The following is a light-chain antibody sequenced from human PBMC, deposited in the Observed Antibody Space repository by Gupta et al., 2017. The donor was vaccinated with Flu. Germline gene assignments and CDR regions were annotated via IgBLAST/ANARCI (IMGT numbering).Light chain of an antibody. CDR1: NFNIVAGYD. Sequence: QSVLTQPPPVSGAPGPGVTINCTGNNFNIVAGYDAHWYQQFPGTAPKLLMYGNTNRPSGVPDRFSGSKSGTSASLAISGLQAEDEADYYCQSYDSSLNGWVFGGGTKLTVL. V-gene: IGLV1-40*01. CDR2: GNT. CDR3: QSYDSSLNGWV. J-gene: IGLJ3*02.